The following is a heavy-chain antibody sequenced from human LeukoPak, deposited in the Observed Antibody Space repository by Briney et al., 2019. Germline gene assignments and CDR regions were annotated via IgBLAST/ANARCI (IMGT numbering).Heavy chain of an antibody. V-gene: IGHV3-74*01. J-gene: IGHJ4*02. CDR3: ARGGLTGTTIPYFDY. Sequence: QPGGSLRLSCAASGFTFSNYPMHWVRQAPGKGLVWVSRINSDGSSTSYADAVKGRFTISRDNAKNTLYLRMNSLRAEDTAVYYCARGGLTGTTIPYFDYWGQGTLVTVSS. D-gene: IGHD1-7*01. CDR1: GFTFSNYP. CDR2: INSDGSST.